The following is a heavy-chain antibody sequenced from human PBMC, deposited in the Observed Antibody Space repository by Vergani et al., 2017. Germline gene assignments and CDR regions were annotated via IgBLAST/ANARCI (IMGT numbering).Heavy chain of an antibody. V-gene: IGHV3-9*01. Sequence: EVQLVESGGGLVQPGRSLRLSCAASGFTFDDYAMHWVRQAPGKGLEWVSGISWNSGSIGYADSVKGRFTISRDNAKNSLYLQMNSLRAEDTAVYYCARVAAQYNWFDPWGQGTLVTVSS. J-gene: IGHJ5*02. CDR2: ISWNSGSI. CDR3: ARVAAQYNWFDP. D-gene: IGHD4-11*01. CDR1: GFTFDDYA.